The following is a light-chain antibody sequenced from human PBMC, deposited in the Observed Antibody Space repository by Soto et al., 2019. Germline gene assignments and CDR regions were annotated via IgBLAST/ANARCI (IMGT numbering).Light chain of an antibody. CDR1: QSVGSN. CDR2: DAS. J-gene: IGKJ5*01. CDR3: QQRSNWPPIT. Sequence: EIVISQSPSTVSVSPGERDTLSCRARQSVGSNLAWYQQKPGQAPRLLIYDASNRATGIPARFSGSGSGTDFTLTISSLEPEDFAIYYCQQRSNWPPITFGQGTRLEIK. V-gene: IGKV3-11*01.